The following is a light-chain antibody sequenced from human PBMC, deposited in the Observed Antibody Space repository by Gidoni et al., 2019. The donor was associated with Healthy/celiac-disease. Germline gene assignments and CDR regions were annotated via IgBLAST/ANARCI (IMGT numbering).Light chain of an antibody. J-gene: IGKJ1*01. CDR2: LGS. CDR1: QSLLHSNGYNY. Sequence: DIVMTQSPLSLTVTPGEPASISCRSSQSLLHSNGYNYLDWYLQKPGKSPQLLSYLGSNRASGVPDRFSGSGSGTDFTLKISRVEAEDVGVYYCMQALQTPRTFGQGTKVEIK. V-gene: IGKV2-28*01. CDR3: MQALQTPRT.